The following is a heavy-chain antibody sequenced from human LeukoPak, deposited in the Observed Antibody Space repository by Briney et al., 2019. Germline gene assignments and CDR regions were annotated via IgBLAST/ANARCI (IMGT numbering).Heavy chain of an antibody. CDR3: ARVCGSTSCPIDY. D-gene: IGHD2-2*01. V-gene: IGHV4-59*08. J-gene: IGHJ4*02. Sequence: SETLSLTCTVSGGSISSYYWSWIRQPPGKGLEWIGYIYYSGSTNYNPSLKSRVTISVDTSKNQFSLKLSSVTAADTAVYYCARVCGSTSCPIDYRGQGTLLTVSP. CDR1: GGSISSYY. CDR2: IYYSGST.